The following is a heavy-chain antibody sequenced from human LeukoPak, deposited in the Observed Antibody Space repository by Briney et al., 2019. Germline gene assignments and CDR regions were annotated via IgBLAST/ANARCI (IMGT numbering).Heavy chain of an antibody. CDR3: ARGGFLYCSSTSCHGFWFDP. D-gene: IGHD2-2*01. Sequence: SGTLSLTCAVYGGSFSGYYWSWIRQPPGKGLEWIGEINHSGSTNYNPSLKSRVTISVDTSKNQFSLKLSSVTAADTAVYYCARGGFLYCSSTSCHGFWFDPWGQGTLVTVSS. CDR1: GGSFSGYY. J-gene: IGHJ5*02. V-gene: IGHV4-34*01. CDR2: INHSGST.